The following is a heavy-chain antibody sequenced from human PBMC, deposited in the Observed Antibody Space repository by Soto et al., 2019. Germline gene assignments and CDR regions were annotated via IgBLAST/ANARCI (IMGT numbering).Heavy chain of an antibody. J-gene: IGHJ4*02. D-gene: IGHD2-2*01. Sequence: PGGSLRLSCAASGFTFSSYWMSWVRQAPGKGLEWVANIKQDGSEKYYVDSVKGRFTISRDNAKNSLYLQMNSLRAEDTAVYYCARGRIVVVPAAPRQYYFDYWGQGTLVTVSS. V-gene: IGHV3-7*01. CDR2: IKQDGSEK. CDR3: ARGRIVVVPAAPRQYYFDY. CDR1: GFTFSSYW.